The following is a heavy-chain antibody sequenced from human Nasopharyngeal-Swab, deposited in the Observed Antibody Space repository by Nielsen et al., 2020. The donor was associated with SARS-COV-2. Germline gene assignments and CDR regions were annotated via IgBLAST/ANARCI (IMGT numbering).Heavy chain of an antibody. CDR1: GGSISSSSYY. CDR3: AHRTIFGVVTYFDY. D-gene: IGHD3-3*01. V-gene: IGHV2-5*01. J-gene: IGHJ4*02. Sequence: TLSLTCTVSGGSISSSSYYWVWIRQPPGKALEWLALIYWNDDKRYSPSLKSRLTITKDTSKNQVVLTMTNMDPVDTATYYCAHRTIFGVVTYFDYWGQGTLVTVSS. CDR2: IYWNDDK.